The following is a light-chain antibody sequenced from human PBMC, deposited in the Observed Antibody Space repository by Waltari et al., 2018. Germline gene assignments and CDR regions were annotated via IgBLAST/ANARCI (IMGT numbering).Light chain of an antibody. CDR2: EVS. J-gene: IGLJ1*01. CDR3: CSYAGSSTSYV. V-gene: IGLV2-23*02. Sequence: QSALTQPASVSGSPGQSITISCTGTSSDVGSHNLVSWYQQHPGKAPKLMIYEVSKRPSGVSNRFSGSKSGNTASLTISGLQAEDEADYYCCSYAGSSTSYVFGTGTKVTVL. CDR1: SSDVGSHNL.